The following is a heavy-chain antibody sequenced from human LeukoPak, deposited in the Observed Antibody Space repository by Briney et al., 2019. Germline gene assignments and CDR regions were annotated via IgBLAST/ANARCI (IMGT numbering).Heavy chain of an antibody. J-gene: IGHJ5*02. CDR1: RGSISDYY. CDR2: IHTSGST. V-gene: IGHV4-4*07. Sequence: SETLSLTCTVSRGSISDYYWSWIRQPAGKGLEWIGRIHTSGSTNYNPSLKSRVTMSVDTSKNQFSLKLNSVTAADTAVYYCARDYDVLTAYPPTQLFDPWGQGTLVTVSS. CDR3: ARDYDVLTAYPPTQLFDP. D-gene: IGHD3-9*01.